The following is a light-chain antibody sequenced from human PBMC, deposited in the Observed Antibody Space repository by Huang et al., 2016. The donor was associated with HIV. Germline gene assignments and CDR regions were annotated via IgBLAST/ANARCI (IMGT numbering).Light chain of an antibody. CDR3: QQSYSRT. CDR2: AAS. V-gene: IGKV1-39*01. Sequence: DIQMTQSPSSLSASVGDRVTITCRASQSISIYLNWYQQRPGKAPNLLIYAASSLQSGVPSRFSGSGSGTDFTITISRLQPEDFATYYRQQSYSRTFGQGTKVEIK. CDR1: QSISIY. J-gene: IGKJ1*01.